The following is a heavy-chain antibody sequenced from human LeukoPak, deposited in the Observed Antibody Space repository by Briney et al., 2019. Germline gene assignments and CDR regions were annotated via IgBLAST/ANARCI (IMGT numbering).Heavy chain of an antibody. Sequence: GGSLRLSCAASGFTFSSYAMHWVRQASGKGLEWVAVISYDGSNKYYADSVKGRFTISRDNSKNTLYLQMNSLRAEDTAVYYCARASPSWYYYYGMDVWGQGTTVTVSS. V-gene: IGHV3-30-3*01. CDR1: GFTFSSYA. D-gene: IGHD2-2*01. CDR3: ARASPSWYYYYGMDV. CDR2: ISYDGSNK. J-gene: IGHJ6*02.